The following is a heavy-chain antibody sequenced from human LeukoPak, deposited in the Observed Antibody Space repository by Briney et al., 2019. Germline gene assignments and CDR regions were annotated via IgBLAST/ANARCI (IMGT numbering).Heavy chain of an antibody. Sequence: ASVKVSCKASGYTFTDYYMHWVRQAPGQGLEWMGRINPNSGGSNYAQKFQGRVTMTRDTSISTAYMEVNRLRSDDTAVYYCARVGYSGYDSRPVFNYWGQGTLVTVSS. D-gene: IGHD5-12*01. CDR3: ARVGYSGYDSRPVFNY. CDR1: GYTFTDYY. V-gene: IGHV1-2*06. J-gene: IGHJ4*02. CDR2: INPNSGGS.